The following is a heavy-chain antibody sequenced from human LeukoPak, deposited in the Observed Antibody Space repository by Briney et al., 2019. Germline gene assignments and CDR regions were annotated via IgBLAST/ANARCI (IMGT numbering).Heavy chain of an antibody. CDR2: INPNSGGT. Sequence: GASVKLSCKASGYTFTGYYMHWVRQAPGQGLEWMGWINPNSGGTNYAQKFQGRVTMTRDTSISTAYMELSRLRSDDTAVYYCARVSIAGYSLYYFDYWGQGSRLTVSS. CDR1: GYTFTGYY. D-gene: IGHD2-21*01. V-gene: IGHV1-2*02. J-gene: IGHJ4*02. CDR3: ARVSIAGYSLYYFDY.